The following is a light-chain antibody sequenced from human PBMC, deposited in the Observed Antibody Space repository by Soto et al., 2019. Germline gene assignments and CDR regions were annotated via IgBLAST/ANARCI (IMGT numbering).Light chain of an antibody. CDR1: QSLLHSNGYNF. V-gene: IGKV2-28*01. Sequence: DIVMTQSPLSLPVTPGEPASISCRSSQSLLHSNGYNFLDWYLQKPGQSPQLLIHLGSNRASGVPDRFSGSGLGTEFTLKISRVEAEDVGVYYCMQALQTPPYTFGQGTKLEIK. CDR3: MQALQTPPYT. CDR2: LGS. J-gene: IGKJ2*01.